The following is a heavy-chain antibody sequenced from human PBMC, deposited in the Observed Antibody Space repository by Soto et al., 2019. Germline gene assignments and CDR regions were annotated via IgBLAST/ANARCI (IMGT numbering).Heavy chain of an antibody. Sequence: QVQLQESGPGLVEPSQTLSLTCTVSGGSISGEGYYWSWIRQYSGRGLEWIGYIHYSGSPYYTPSIKSRVIISGDTSTTQFFLNLISVTAAGTAVYYCGRAWTATAGWEKWFARWGKGILVTVSS. J-gene: IGHJ5*02. V-gene: IGHV4-31*03. CDR3: GRAWTATAGWEKWFAR. D-gene: IGHD6-13*01. CDR1: GGSISGEGYY. CDR2: IHYSGSP.